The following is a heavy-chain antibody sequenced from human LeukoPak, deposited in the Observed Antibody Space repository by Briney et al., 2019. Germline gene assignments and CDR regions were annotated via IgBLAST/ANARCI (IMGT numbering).Heavy chain of an antibody. CDR3: ARFPRGYCGGGSCYSDY. CDR2: IYYSGST. Sequence: SETLSLTCTVSGGSVSSYYWSWIRQPPGKGLEWIGYIYYSGSTNYNPSLKSRVTISVDTSKNLFSLKLSSVTAADTAVYYCARFPRGYCGGGSCYSDYWGQGTLVTVSS. V-gene: IGHV4-59*02. CDR1: GGSVSSYY. D-gene: IGHD2-15*01. J-gene: IGHJ4*02.